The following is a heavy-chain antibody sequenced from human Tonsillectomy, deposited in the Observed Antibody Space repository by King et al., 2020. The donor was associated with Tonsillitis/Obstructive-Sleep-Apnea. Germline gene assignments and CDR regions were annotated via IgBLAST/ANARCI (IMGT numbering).Heavy chain of an antibody. D-gene: IGHD2-2*01. CDR2: INNSGGST. CDR1: GFTFSSYA. CDR3: AKRLHWCSSTSCRYPYFYYYAMDV. J-gene: IGHJ6*02. V-gene: IGHV3-23*04. Sequence: VQLVESGGGLVQPGGSLRLSCAASGFTFSSYAMTWVRQAPGKGLEWVSTINNSGGSTYYADSVKGRFTISRDKSKNTLYLQMNSLRAEDTAVYYCAKRLHWCSSTSCRYPYFYYYAMDVWGQGTTVTVSS.